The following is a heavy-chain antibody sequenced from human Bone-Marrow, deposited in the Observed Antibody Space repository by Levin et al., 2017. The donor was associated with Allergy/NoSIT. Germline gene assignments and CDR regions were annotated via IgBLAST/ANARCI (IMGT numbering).Heavy chain of an antibody. CDR1: GYSFSTYW. D-gene: IGHD1-26*01. CDR3: ARHRGQGWDLASNI. CDR2: IYPGDSET. Sequence: PGGSLRLSCKGSGYSFSTYWIGWVRQMPGKGLEWMGIIYPGDSETRYSPSFQGQVTFSVDKSINTAFLQWNSLRASDTAMYYCARHRGQGWDLASNIWGQGTVVIVSS. V-gene: IGHV5-51*01. J-gene: IGHJ3*02.